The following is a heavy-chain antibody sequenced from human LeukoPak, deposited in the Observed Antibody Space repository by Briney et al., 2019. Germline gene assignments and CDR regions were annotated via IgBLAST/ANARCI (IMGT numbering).Heavy chain of an antibody. CDR2: IKQDGSEK. CDR3: ARVVWFGELLHFDY. D-gene: IGHD3-10*01. V-gene: IGHV3-7*03. CDR1: GFTFSSYW. J-gene: IGHJ4*02. Sequence: QAGGSLRLSCAASGFTFSSYWMSWVRQAPGKGLEWVANIKQDGSEKYYVDSVKGRFTISRDNAKNSLYLQMNSLRAEDTAVYYCARVVWFGELLHFDYSGQGTLVTASS.